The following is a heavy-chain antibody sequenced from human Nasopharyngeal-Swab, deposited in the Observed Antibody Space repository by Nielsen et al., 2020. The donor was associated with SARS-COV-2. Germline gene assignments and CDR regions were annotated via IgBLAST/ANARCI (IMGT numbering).Heavy chain of an antibody. CDR2: INSDGSST. Sequence: GESLKISCAASGFTFSSYWMHWVRQAPGKGLVWVSRINSDGSSTSYADSVKGRFTISRDNSKNTLYLQMNSLRAEDTAVYYCAKESRRIAAAGGRVLAFDPWGQGTLVTVSS. CDR3: AKESRRIAAAGGRVLAFDP. V-gene: IGHV3-74*01. CDR1: GFTFSSYW. J-gene: IGHJ5*02. D-gene: IGHD6-13*01.